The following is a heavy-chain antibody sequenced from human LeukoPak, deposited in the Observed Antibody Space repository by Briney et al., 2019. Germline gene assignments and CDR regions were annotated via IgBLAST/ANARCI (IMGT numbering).Heavy chain of an antibody. V-gene: IGHV3-23*01. Sequence: PGGSLRLSCAASGFTFSSYAMSWVRQAPGKGLEWVSTISGSGGSTYFADSVKGRFTISRDNSKNTLYLQMKRLRAEDTAIYYCAKASWVSSTDAVRWGQGTLVTVSS. D-gene: IGHD6-19*01. J-gene: IGHJ4*02. CDR1: GFTFSSYA. CDR2: ISGSGGST. CDR3: AKASWVSSTDAVR.